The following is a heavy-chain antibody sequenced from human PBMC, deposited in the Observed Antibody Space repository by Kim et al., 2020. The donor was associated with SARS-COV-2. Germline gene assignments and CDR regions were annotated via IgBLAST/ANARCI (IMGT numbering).Heavy chain of an antibody. V-gene: IGHV3-23*01. CDR3: DASDY. J-gene: IGHJ4*02. CDR1: GFTFRGYA. CDR2: ISDSGVRT. Sequence: GGSLRLSCAASGFTFRGYAMSWARQAPGKGLEWVSTISDSGVRTLYADSVKGRFTISRDNSKSTLFLQMNSLRAEDTAVYYCDASDYWGQGSLVTVSS.